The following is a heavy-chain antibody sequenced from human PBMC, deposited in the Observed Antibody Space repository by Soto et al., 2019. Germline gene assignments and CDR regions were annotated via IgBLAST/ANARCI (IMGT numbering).Heavy chain of an antibody. CDR3: ATGGYSYGWGY. V-gene: IGHV3-74*01. CDR2: INPAGSAS. D-gene: IGHD5-18*01. J-gene: IGHJ4*02. CDR1: GFTFSSYW. Sequence: EVQLVESGGGLVQPGGSLRLSCVGSGFTFSSYWMHWVRQAPGKGPVWVSRINPAGSASSYADFVKGRVIVSRDNAKNTLDLEMNSLGAEDTAVYYCATGGYSYGWGYWGQGTLVTVSS.